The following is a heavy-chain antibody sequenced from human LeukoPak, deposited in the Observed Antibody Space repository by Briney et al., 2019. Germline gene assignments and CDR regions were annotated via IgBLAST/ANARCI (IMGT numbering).Heavy chain of an antibody. Sequence: GGSLRLSCAASGFXFSSYSINWVREAPGKGLEWVSSISSSSSYIYYADSVQGRLTISRDNAKNSLYLQMNSLRAEDTTVYYCARDLGYCSSSSCSLWGQGTLVTVSS. D-gene: IGHD2-2*01. V-gene: IGHV3-21*01. CDR3: ARDLGYCSSSSCSL. CDR2: ISSSSSYI. J-gene: IGHJ4*02. CDR1: GFXFSSYS.